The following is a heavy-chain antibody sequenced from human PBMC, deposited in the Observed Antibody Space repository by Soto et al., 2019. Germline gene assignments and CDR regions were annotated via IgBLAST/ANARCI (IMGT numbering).Heavy chain of an antibody. J-gene: IGHJ4*02. Sequence: GGSLRLSCTASGFTFENYAMHWVRQAPGKGLEWVSGISWNRGTIGYADSVRGRFTISRDNAKNSLYLQMDSLRPEDTALYYCAKDKLYSNFEYYFDYWGQGTLVTVSS. D-gene: IGHD4-4*01. V-gene: IGHV3-9*01. CDR1: GFTFENYA. CDR3: AKDKLYSNFEYYFDY. CDR2: ISWNRGTI.